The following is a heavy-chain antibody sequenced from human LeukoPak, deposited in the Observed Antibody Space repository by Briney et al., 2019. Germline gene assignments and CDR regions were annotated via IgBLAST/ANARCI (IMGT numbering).Heavy chain of an antibody. Sequence: GGSLRLSCAASGFTFSSYAMHWVRQAPGKGLEWVAVISYDGNNKYYADSVKGRFTISRDNSKNTLYLQMNSLRAEDTAVYYCARDKSYYDSSGYPDYWGQGTLVTVSS. V-gene: IGHV3-30-3*01. CDR2: ISYDGNNK. CDR1: GFTFSSYA. J-gene: IGHJ4*02. D-gene: IGHD3-22*01. CDR3: ARDKSYYDSSGYPDY.